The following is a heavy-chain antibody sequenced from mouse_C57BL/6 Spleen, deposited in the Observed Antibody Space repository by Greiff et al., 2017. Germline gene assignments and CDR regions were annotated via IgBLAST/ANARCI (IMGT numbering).Heavy chain of an antibody. CDR3: ARKKITTVVPYFDV. V-gene: IGHV5-9*01. CDR1: GFTFSSYT. J-gene: IGHJ1*03. Sequence: EVKLMESGGGLVKPGGSLKLSCAASGFTFSSYTMSWVRQTPEKRLEWVATISGGGGNPYYPASVKGRFTISRDTDKNTLYLQMSSLRSDDTALYYCARKKITTVVPYFDVWGTGTTVTVSS. D-gene: IGHD1-1*01. CDR2: ISGGGGNP.